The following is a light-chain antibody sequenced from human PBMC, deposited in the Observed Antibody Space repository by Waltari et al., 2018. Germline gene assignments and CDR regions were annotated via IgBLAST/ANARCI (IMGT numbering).Light chain of an antibody. J-gene: IGKJ4*01. CDR2: DAS. V-gene: IGKV3-11*01. CDR1: QSVGTY. CDR3: QQRRSWPLT. Sequence: EIVLTQSPAILSFSPGERATPSCRASQSVGTYLAWYQQRPGQSPRLLIYDASYRATDIPARFSGSGSETDFTLTISSLQPEDFAVYYCQQRRSWPLTFGGGTRVQI.